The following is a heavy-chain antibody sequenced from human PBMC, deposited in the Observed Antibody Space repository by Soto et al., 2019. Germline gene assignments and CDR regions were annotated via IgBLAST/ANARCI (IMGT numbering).Heavy chain of an antibody. V-gene: IGHV3-33*01. CDR2: IWYDGSNK. CDR1: GFTFSSYG. Sequence: GGSLRLSCAASGFTFSSYGMHWVRQAPGKGLEWVAVIWYDGSNKYYADSVKGRFTISRDNSKNTLYLQMNSLRAEDTAVYYCAREAHQLAAGVLRYYYYGMDVWGQGTTVTVSS. CDR3: AREAHQLAAGVLRYYYYGMDV. D-gene: IGHD6-13*01. J-gene: IGHJ6*02.